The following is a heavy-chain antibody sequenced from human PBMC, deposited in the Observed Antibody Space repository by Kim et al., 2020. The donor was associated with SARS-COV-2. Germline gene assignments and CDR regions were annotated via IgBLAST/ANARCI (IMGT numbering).Heavy chain of an antibody. CDR3: AATGGLAGTDMFY. D-gene: IGHD6-19*01. J-gene: IGHJ4*02. CDR1: GYSFPTYG. CDR2: ISAYNGNT. V-gene: IGHV1-18*04. Sequence: ASVKVSCKASGYSFPTYGISWVRQAPGQGLEWMGWISAYNGNTNSARKVQGRVILTTDTSTSTAYMELRSLRSDDTAVYYCAATGGLAGTDMFYWGQGTLVTVSS.